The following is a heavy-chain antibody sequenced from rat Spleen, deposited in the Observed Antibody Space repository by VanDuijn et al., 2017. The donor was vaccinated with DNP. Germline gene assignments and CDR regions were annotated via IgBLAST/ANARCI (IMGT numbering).Heavy chain of an antibody. D-gene: IGHD4-3*01. CDR1: GFTFSDSY. CDR3: IRWNSGHFDY. Sequence: EVRLMESGGGLVQPGRSMKLSCEASGFTFSDSYMAWVRQAPKKGLEWVASINYEGDSTYYRGSVKGRFTISRDDAKSTLYLQMNSLRSEDMATYYCIRWNSGHFDYWGQGVMVTVSS. J-gene: IGHJ2*01. V-gene: IGHV5-22*01. CDR2: INYEGDST.